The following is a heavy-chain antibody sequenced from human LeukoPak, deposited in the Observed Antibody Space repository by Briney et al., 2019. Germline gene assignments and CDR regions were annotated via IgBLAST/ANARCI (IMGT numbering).Heavy chain of an antibody. D-gene: IGHD6-19*01. Sequence: GGSLRLSWGASGFTFSSCAMTWVRQAPGKGLEWVSAISGSGDNTYYADSVKGRFTISRDNSKPTLNLQMNSLRAEDTAVYYCAKGIGLAVAGLHYWGQGTLVTVSS. J-gene: IGHJ4*02. V-gene: IGHV3-23*01. CDR3: AKGIGLAVAGLHY. CDR2: ISGSGDNT. CDR1: GFTFSSCA.